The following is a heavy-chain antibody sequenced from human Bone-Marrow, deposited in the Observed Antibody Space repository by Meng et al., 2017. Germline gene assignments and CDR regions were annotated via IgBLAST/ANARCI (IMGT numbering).Heavy chain of an antibody. D-gene: IGHD4-11*01. CDR1: GGSFSDYS. V-gene: IGHV4-34*02. Sequence: VTPQQWGGGLFKPSEPLSLTCVVSGGSFSDYSWSWIRQPLGKGLEWIGEINHSGSTNYNPSLESRATISVDTSQNNLSLKLSSVTAADSAVYYCARGPTTMAHDFDYWGQGTLVTGSS. CDR3: ARGPTTMAHDFDY. J-gene: IGHJ4*02. CDR2: INHSGST.